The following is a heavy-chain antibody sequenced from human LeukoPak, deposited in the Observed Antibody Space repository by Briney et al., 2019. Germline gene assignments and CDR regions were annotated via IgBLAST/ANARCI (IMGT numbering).Heavy chain of an antibody. CDR1: GGSINSSSYY. V-gene: IGHV4-39*01. Sequence: SETLSLTCTVSGGSINSSSYYWGWLRQPPGKGLEWIGSIYYSGSTYYNPSLKSRVTISVDTSKNQFSLKLSSVTAADTAVYYCARPTHLTAMVTNWGQGTLVTVSS. D-gene: IGHD5-18*01. CDR2: IYYSGST. CDR3: ARPTHLTAMVTN. J-gene: IGHJ4*02.